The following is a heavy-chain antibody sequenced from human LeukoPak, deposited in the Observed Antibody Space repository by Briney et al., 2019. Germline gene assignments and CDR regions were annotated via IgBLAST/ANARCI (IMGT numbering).Heavy chain of an antibody. Sequence: PGGSLRLSCAASGFTFSSYAMSWVRQAPGKGLEWISAISGSGGSTYYADSVKGRFTISRDNSKNTLYLQMNSLRAEDTAVYYCAKDPPGYCSGGSCYASFDYWGQGTLVTVSS. CDR3: AKDPPGYCSGGSCYASFDY. J-gene: IGHJ4*02. V-gene: IGHV3-23*01. D-gene: IGHD2-15*01. CDR1: GFTFSSYA. CDR2: ISGSGGST.